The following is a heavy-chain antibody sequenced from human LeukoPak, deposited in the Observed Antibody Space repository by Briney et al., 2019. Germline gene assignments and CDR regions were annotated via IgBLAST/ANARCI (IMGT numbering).Heavy chain of an antibody. CDR1: GGSLSGYY. D-gene: IGHD3-22*01. J-gene: IGHJ5*02. V-gene: IGHV4-34*01. CDR3: ARDRRYYYDSSGPMGPFDP. Sequence: SETLSLTCAVYGGSLSGYYWSWIRQPPGKGLEWIGEINHSGSTNYNPSLKSRVTISVDKSKNQFSLKLSSATAADTAVYYCARDRRYYYDSSGPMGPFDPWGQGTLVTVSS. CDR2: INHSGST.